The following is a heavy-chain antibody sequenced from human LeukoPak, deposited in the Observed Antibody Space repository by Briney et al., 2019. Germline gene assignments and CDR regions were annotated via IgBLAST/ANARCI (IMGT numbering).Heavy chain of an antibody. CDR1: GDSITSFD. D-gene: IGHD3-22*01. CDR2: IYSNEHT. CDR3: ARDRGIGIVESRVAFDL. V-gene: IGHV4-4*07. J-gene: IGHJ3*01. Sequence: SETLSLTCSVSGDSITSFDWSWVRQPAGKGLEWIGRIYSNEHTYSNPSLRGRVTISVDKSRNLVSLRLSPVAAADTGVYYCARDRGIGIVESRVAFDLWGQGTMVTVSS.